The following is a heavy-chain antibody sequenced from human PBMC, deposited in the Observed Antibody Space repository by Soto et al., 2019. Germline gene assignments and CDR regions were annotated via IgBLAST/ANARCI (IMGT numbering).Heavy chain of an antibody. CDR2: ISYDGSNK. J-gene: IGHJ6*02. V-gene: IGHV3-30*03. D-gene: IGHD2-15*01. CDR3: ARAGYCSGGSCYPAYYYGMDV. Sequence: GGSLRLSCAASGFTFSSYGMHWVRQAPGKGLEWVAVISYDGSNKYYADSVKGRFTISRDNSKNTLYLQMNSLRAEDTAVYYCARAGYCSGGSCYPAYYYGMDVWGQGTTVTVSS. CDR1: GFTFSSYG.